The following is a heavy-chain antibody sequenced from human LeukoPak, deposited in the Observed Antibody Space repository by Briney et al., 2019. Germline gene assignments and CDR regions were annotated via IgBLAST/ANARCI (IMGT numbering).Heavy chain of an antibody. CDR2: VFHSGSV. CDR1: GDSFSSNDFY. V-gene: IGHV4-61*08. Sequence: PSETLSLTCTVSGDSFSSNDFYWGWVRQPPGKGLEWVGYVFHSGSVTYHPSLKGRVTMSVDTSNNQFSLRLSSVTAADAALYYCAREWVGATVPLDYWGQGTLVTVSS. CDR3: AREWVGATVPLDY. D-gene: IGHD1-26*01. J-gene: IGHJ4*02.